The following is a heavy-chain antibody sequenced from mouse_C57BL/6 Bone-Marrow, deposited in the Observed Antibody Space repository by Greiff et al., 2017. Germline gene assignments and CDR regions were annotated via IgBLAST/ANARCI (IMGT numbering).Heavy chain of an antibody. J-gene: IGHJ2*01. CDR3: AREGTTVVAAYYFGY. V-gene: IGHV1-69*01. D-gene: IGHD1-1*01. Sequence: QVQLKQPGAELVMPGASVKLSCKASGYTFTSYWMHWVKQRPGQGLEWIGEIDPSDSYTNYNQKFKGKSTLTVDTSSSTAYMQHSSLTSEDSAVYYCAREGTTVVAAYYFGYWGQGTTLTVSS. CDR1: GYTFTSYW. CDR2: IDPSDSYT.